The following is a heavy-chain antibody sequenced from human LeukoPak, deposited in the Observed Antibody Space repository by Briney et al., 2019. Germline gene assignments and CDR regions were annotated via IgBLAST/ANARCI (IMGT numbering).Heavy chain of an antibody. CDR1: GFTVRSNY. D-gene: IGHD3-22*01. CDR3: ARGSSGPSVYYYYSYYMDV. CDR2: IYSGGST. J-gene: IGHJ6*03. Sequence: GGSLRLSCAASGFTVRSNYMIWVRQAPGKGLECVSVIYSGGSTYYAASVKGRFTISRDNSKHALYLQMNGLRAEDTAVYYCARGSSGPSVYYYYSYYMDVWGKGTPVTVSS. V-gene: IGHV3-53*01.